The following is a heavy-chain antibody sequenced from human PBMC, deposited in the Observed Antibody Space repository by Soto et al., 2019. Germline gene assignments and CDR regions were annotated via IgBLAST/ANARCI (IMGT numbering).Heavy chain of an antibody. D-gene: IGHD5-12*01. V-gene: IGHV3-23*01. J-gene: IGHJ4*02. CDR1: GFTFSSYA. Sequence: EVQLLESGGGLVQPGGSLRLSCAASGFTFSSYAMSWVRQAPGKGLEWVSAISGSGGSTYYADSVKGRFTISRDNSKNTLYLQMNSLRAEDTAVYYCAKEAISDIVATIYVGSVSYFDYWGQGTLVTVSS. CDR2: ISGSGGST. CDR3: AKEAISDIVATIYVGSVSYFDY.